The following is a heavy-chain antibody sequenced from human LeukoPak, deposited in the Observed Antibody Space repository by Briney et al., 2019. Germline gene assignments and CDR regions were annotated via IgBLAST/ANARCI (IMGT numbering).Heavy chain of an antibody. CDR1: GFTFSDRD. Sequence: GGSLRLSCAASGFTFSDRDMDWVRQAPGKGLEWVGRSRDKAKSHTTEYAASVKGRFTISRDNSNNSVWLQMNSLKTEDTAVYYCALWSYYYYGLDVWGQGTTVTVSS. D-gene: IGHD3-10*01. CDR3: ALWSYYYYGLDV. J-gene: IGHJ6*02. V-gene: IGHV3-72*01. CDR2: SRDKAKSHTT.